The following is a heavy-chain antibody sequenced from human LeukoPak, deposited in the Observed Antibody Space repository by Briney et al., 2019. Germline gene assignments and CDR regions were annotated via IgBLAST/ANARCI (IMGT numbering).Heavy chain of an antibody. D-gene: IGHD3-9*01. CDR3: ARVLRYFDWLGGVDYYFDS. CDR2: IYQSGST. Sequence: SATLSLTCAVSGGSISSSNWWSWVRQPAGKGLEWIGRIYQSGSTNYNPSPKSRVTISVDKSKNQFSLKLSSVTAADTAVYYCARVLRYFDWLGGVDYYFDSWGQGTLVTVSS. CDR1: GGSISSSNW. V-gene: IGHV4-4*02. J-gene: IGHJ4*02.